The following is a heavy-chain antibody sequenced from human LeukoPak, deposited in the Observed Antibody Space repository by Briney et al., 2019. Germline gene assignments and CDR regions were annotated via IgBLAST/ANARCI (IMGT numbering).Heavy chain of an antibody. J-gene: IGHJ4*02. CDR1: GFNFSNYG. V-gene: IGHV3-33*01. Sequence: GRSLRLSCAASGFNFSNYGMNWVRQAPGKGLEWVAVKWHDGSNEYYADSVKGRFTISRDNSENTLYLQMNSLGAEDTAFYYCARGIAVAGTTGGYCDYWGQGALVTVSS. CDR3: ARGIAVAGTTGGYCDY. D-gene: IGHD6-19*01. CDR2: KWHDGSNE.